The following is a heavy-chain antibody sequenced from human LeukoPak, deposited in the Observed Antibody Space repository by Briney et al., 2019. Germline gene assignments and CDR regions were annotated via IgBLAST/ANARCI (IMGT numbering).Heavy chain of an antibody. Sequence: SVKVSCKASGDTFSSYTISWVRQAPGQGLEWMGRIIPILGIANYAQKFQGRVTITADKSTSTAYMELSSLRSEDTAVYYCARDHHYYDSRWYFDLWGRGTLVTVSS. D-gene: IGHD3-22*01. CDR3: ARDHHYYDSRWYFDL. CDR2: IIPILGIA. CDR1: GDTFSSYT. J-gene: IGHJ2*01. V-gene: IGHV1-69*04.